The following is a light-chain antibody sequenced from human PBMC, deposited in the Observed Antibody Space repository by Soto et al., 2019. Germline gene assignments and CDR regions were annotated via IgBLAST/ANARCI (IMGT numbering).Light chain of an antibody. J-gene: IGKJ2*01. Sequence: DIQMTQSPSSLSASVGDRVTITCRASQSISYLNWYQQKPGKAPKLLIYPASSLQSGVPSRFSGSGSVTDFTLTISSLQPEDFATYYCQQSYSSPYTFGQGTKLEIK. CDR3: QQSYSSPYT. CDR2: PAS. V-gene: IGKV1-39*01. CDR1: QSISY.